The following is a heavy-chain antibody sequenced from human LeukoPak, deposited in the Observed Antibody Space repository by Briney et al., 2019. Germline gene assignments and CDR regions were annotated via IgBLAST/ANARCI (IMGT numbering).Heavy chain of an antibody. CDR2: ISGSGGST. J-gene: IGHJ4*02. D-gene: IGHD4-17*01. V-gene: IGHV3-23*01. Sequence: GGSLRLSCAASGFTFSSYAMSWVRQAPGKGLEWVSAISGSGGSTYYADSVKGRFTISRDNSKNTLYLQMNSLRAEDTAVYYCAKDAGPYDYGDCGESWLIIDYFDYWGQGTLVTVSS. CDR1: GFTFSSYA. CDR3: AKDAGPYDYGDCGESWLIIDYFDY.